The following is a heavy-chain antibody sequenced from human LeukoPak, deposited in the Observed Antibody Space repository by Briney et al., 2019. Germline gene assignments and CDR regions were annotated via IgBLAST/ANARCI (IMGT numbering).Heavy chain of an antibody. V-gene: IGHV4-59*08. CDR2: IYYTGSP. CDR3: ARGIGGWPYCSSTSCVGNWFDP. CDR1: GGSISSYY. J-gene: IGHJ5*02. D-gene: IGHD2-2*01. Sequence: SETLSLTCTVSGGSISSYYWSWVRQPPGKGLEWIGYIYYTGSPNYNPSLKSRLTISVDTSKNQFSLKLSSVTAADTAVYYCARGIGGWPYCSSTSCVGNWFDPWGQGTLVTVSS.